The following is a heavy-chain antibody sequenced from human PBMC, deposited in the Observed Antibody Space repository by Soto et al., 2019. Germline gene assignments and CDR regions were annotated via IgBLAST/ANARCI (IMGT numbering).Heavy chain of an antibody. V-gene: IGHV4-4*02. CDR1: GDSISGSNW. J-gene: IGHJ5*02. CDR3: ARAKLNWFEP. Sequence: SETLSLTCAVSGDSISGSNWWTWVRQPPGKGLGWIGEIYHSGSTNYNPSLKGRVTISVDKSKKNFSLKLRSVTAADTAVYYCARAKLNWFEPWGQRTLGTVSS. CDR2: IYHSGST.